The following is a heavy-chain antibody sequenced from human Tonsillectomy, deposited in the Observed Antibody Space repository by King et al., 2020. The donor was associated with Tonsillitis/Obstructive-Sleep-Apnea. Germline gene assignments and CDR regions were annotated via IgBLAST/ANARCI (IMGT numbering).Heavy chain of an antibody. CDR2: ISGSAGST. D-gene: IGHD2-15*01. V-gene: IGHV3-23*04. CDR3: AKFLGYCSGGSCYLGGFDY. CDR1: GFTFINYA. J-gene: IGHJ4*02. Sequence: DVQLVESGGGFVQPGGSLRLSCAASGFTFINYAMSWVRQAPGKGLEWVSGISGSAGSTYYADSVKGRFTISRDNSKNTLYLQMNSLRAEETAVYYCAKFLGYCSGGSCYLGGFDYWGQGTLVTVSS.